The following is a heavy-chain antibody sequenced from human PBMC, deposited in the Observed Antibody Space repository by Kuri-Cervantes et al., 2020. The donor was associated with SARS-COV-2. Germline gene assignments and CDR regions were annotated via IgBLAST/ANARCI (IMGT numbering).Heavy chain of an antibody. CDR1: GYTFNHYI. Sequence: GGSLRLSCKASGYTFNHYIVNWVRQAPGQGLEWMGWINTNTGNPTYAQGFTGRFVFSLDTSVSTAYLQISSLKAEDTAVYYCARATWLGTKNFDYWGQGNRVTGSS. CDR2: INTNTGNP. D-gene: IGHD6-19*01. J-gene: IGHJ4*02. CDR3: ARATWLGTKNFDY. V-gene: IGHV7-4-1*02.